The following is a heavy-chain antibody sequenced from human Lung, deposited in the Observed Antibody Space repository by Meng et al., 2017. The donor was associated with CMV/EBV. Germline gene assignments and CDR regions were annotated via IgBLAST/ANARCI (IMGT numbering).Heavy chain of an antibody. Sequence: AYGFSFSTYWMHWVRQAPGKGLVWVSNTDPDGKTTNYADSVKGRFTISRDNAKKTLYLQMNSLRAEDTAVYYCARESDILTGGLDYWGQGTLVTVSS. D-gene: IGHD3-9*01. CDR2: TDPDGKTT. CDR1: GFSFSTYW. V-gene: IGHV3-74*01. J-gene: IGHJ4*01. CDR3: ARESDILTGGLDY.